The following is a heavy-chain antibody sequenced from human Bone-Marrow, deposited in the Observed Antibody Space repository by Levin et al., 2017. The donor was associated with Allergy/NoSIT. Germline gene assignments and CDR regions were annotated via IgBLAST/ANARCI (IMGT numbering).Heavy chain of an antibody. D-gene: IGHD6-19*01. Sequence: PGGSLRLSCAASGFTFDDYAMHWVRQAPGKGLEWVSGISWNSGSIGYADSVKGRFTISRDNAKNSLYLQMNSLRAEDTALYYCAKESVAGTPLGYWGQGTLVTVSS. CDR3: AKESVAGTPLGY. V-gene: IGHV3-9*01. CDR2: ISWNSGSI. CDR1: GFTFDDYA. J-gene: IGHJ4*02.